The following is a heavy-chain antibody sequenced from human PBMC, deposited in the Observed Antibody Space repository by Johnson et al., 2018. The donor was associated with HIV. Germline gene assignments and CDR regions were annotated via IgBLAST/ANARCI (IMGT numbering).Heavy chain of an antibody. Sequence: VQLVESGGGLVQPGGSLRLSCAASGLSFSRSWMHWVRQAPGQGLVWVSRTNNDGSTTTYADSVKGRFTVSRDKVKNTLHLQMNSLRAEDTAVYYCARRRSYDDAFDIWGRGTMVTVSS. D-gene: IGHD3-10*01. V-gene: IGHV3-74*02. CDR3: ARRRSYDDAFDI. J-gene: IGHJ3*02. CDR1: GLSFSRSW. CDR2: TNNDGSTT.